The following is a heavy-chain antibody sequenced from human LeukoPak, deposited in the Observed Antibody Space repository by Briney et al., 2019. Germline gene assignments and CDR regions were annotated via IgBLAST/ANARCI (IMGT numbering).Heavy chain of an antibody. J-gene: IGHJ6*03. D-gene: IGHD4/OR15-4a*01. CDR2: IRYDGSNQ. Sequence: GGSLRLSCAASGFTFSSYGMHWVRKAPGKALEWVAFIRYDGSNQYYADSVKGRFTISRDNSKNTLYLQMNSLRAEDTAVYYCAKAPRLSYYMDVWGKGTTVTVSS. CDR1: GFTFSSYG. CDR3: AKAPRLSYYMDV. V-gene: IGHV3-30*02.